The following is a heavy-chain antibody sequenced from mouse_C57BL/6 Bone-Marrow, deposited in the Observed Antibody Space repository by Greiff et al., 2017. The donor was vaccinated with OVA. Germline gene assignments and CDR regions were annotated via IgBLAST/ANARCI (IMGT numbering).Heavy chain of an antibody. J-gene: IGHJ4*01. D-gene: IGHD1-1*01. Sequence: QVQLKQSGAELVKPGASVKISCKASGYAFSSYWMNWVKQRPGKGLEWIGQIYPGDGDTNYNGKFKGKATLTADKSSSTAYMQLRSLTSEDSAVYFCARPIYYYGRGYYARDVWAQGTSVTVSS. V-gene: IGHV1-80*01. CDR3: ARPIYYYGRGYYARDV. CDR2: IYPGDGDT. CDR1: GYAFSSYW.